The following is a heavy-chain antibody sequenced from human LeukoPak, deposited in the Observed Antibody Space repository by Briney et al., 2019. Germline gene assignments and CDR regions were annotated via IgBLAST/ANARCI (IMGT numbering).Heavy chain of an antibody. CDR1: GYSFTDYW. J-gene: IGHJ4*02. V-gene: IGHV5-51*01. CDR2: IYPGDSDT. Sequence: GESLKISCKGSGYSFTDYWIGWVRQMPGKGLEWMGIIYPGDSDTRYSPSFLGQVTMSADKSISTAYLQWNTLKASDTAMYYCAREGTLRYNSMYNQGDYFDYWGQGTLVTVSS. CDR3: AREGTLRYNSMYNQGDYFDY. D-gene: IGHD5-24*01.